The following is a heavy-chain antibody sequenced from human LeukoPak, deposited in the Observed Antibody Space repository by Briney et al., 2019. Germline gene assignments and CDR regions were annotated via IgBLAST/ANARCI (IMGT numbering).Heavy chain of an antibody. CDR1: GLTFSSYA. J-gene: IGHJ4*02. CDR2: ISGSGGST. Sequence: GGSLRLSCAASGLTFSSYAMSWVRQAPGKGLEWVSAISGSGGSTYYADSVKGRFTISRDNSKNTLYLQMNSLRAEDTAVYYCAKGLRFGRGPPNFDYWGQGTLVTVSS. V-gene: IGHV3-23*01. CDR3: AKGLRFGRGPPNFDY. D-gene: IGHD3-10*01.